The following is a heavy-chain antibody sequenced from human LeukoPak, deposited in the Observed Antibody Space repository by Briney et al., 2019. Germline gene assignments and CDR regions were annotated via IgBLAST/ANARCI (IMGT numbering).Heavy chain of an antibody. V-gene: IGHV3-23*01. CDR1: GFTLSSYA. Sequence: GGSLRLSCAASGFTLSSYAMSWVRQAPGKGLERVSAISGSGGSTYYADSVKGRFTISRDNSKNTLYLQMNSLRAEDTAVYYCAKGPGSSSSPDYWGQGTLVTVSS. CDR2: ISGSGGST. D-gene: IGHD6-6*01. CDR3: AKGPGSSSSPDY. J-gene: IGHJ4*02.